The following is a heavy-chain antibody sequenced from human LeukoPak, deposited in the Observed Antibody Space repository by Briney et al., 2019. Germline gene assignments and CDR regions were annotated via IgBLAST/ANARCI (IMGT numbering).Heavy chain of an antibody. CDR1: GASISSGSYY. Sequence: SQTLSLTCTVSGASISSGSYYWSWIRQPAGKGLEWLGRIYTSGSTNYNPSLKSRVTMSLDTSKNQFSLKLSSVTAADTAVYYCARMVRRLERLNIGRSSDYATGYYFDYWGQGTLVTVSS. D-gene: IGHD5-12*01. V-gene: IGHV4-61*02. CDR3: ARMVRRLERLNIGRSSDYATGYYFDY. J-gene: IGHJ4*02. CDR2: IYTSGST.